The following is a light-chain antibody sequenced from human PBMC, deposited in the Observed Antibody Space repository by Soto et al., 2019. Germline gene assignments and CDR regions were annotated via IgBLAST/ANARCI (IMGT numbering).Light chain of an antibody. J-gene: IGLJ2*01. CDR3: CSYAGNRTFV. CDR2: STN. CDR1: SASVLTSYY. Sequence: QAVVSQEPSFSVSPGETVTLTCGLTSASVLTSYYPSWYQQTPGQAPRTLIYSTNIRSSGVPDRFSGSTSGNTASLTISGLQAEDEADYHCCSYAGNRTFVFGGGTKLTVL. V-gene: IGLV8-61*01.